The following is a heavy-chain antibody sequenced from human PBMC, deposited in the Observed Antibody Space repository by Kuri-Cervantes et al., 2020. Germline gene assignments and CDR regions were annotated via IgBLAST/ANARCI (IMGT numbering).Heavy chain of an antibody. V-gene: IGHV3-23*01. CDR3: AKEGGLGGWLQP. J-gene: IGHJ4*02. CDR2: IRENAGST. Sequence: GGSLRLSCAASGFTFSHYAMSWVRQAPGKGLEWVSAIRENAGSTYYADSVKGRFTISRDDSKSILYLQMNSLRAEDTAMYYCAKEGGLGGWLQPWGQGTLVTVSS. CDR1: GFTFSHYA. D-gene: IGHD5-18*01.